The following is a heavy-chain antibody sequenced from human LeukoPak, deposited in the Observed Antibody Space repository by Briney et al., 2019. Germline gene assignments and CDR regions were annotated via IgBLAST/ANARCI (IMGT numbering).Heavy chain of an antibody. V-gene: IGHV4-4*07. CDR3: ARDSTAGYYYYYGMDV. Sequence: SETLSLTCTVSGGSISSYYWSWIRRPAGKGLEWIGRIYTSGSTNYNPSLKSRVTMSVDTSKNQFSLKLSSVTAADTAVYYCARDSTAGYYYYYGMDVWGQGTTVTVSS. J-gene: IGHJ6*02. CDR2: IYTSGST. CDR1: GGSISSYY.